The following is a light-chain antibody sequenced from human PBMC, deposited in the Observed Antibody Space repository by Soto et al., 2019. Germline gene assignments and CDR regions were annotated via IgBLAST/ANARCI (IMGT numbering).Light chain of an antibody. CDR2: AAS. CDR3: QQVESYPST. Sequence: IQLTQTPSSLSASVGDRVTITCRASQGISSFLAWYQQKPGKDPKLLIYAASSLQSGVPSRFSGSGFGTDFTLTITSLQPEDVATYYWQQVESYPSTVGGGTKVEMK. CDR1: QGISSF. V-gene: IGKV1-9*01. J-gene: IGKJ4*01.